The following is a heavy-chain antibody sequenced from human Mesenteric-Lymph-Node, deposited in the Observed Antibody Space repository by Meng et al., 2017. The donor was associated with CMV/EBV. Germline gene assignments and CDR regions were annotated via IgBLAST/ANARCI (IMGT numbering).Heavy chain of an antibody. CDR2: IYYSGSTY. Sequence: QLQLQESVPGLVKPSATLSLTCTVSGGSISSSSYNWGWIRQPPGKGLEWIGYIYYSGSTYYYNPSLKTRVTISVDTSKNQFSLKLSSVTAADTAVYYCARHSALLVTNFDYWGQGTLVTVSS. CDR1: GGSISSSSYN. J-gene: IGHJ4*02. V-gene: IGHV4-39*01. D-gene: IGHD5-18*01. CDR3: ARHSALLVTNFDY.